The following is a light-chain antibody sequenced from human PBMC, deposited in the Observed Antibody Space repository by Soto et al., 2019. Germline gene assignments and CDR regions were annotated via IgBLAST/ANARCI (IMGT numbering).Light chain of an antibody. V-gene: IGLV1-44*01. CDR2: TNT. Sequence: QSVLTQPPSASGTPGQRVTISCSGSSSNVGGNPVNWYQHVPTTAPKPLIYTNTQRPSGVPDRFSGSKSGTSASLAISGLQSEDEADYYCASWDDSLNGPVFGTGTRSPS. CDR1: SSNVGGNP. CDR3: ASWDDSLNGPV. J-gene: IGLJ1*01.